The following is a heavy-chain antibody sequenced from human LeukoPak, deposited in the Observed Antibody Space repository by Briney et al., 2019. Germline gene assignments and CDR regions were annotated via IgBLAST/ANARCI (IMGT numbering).Heavy chain of an antibody. CDR2: INHSGST. D-gene: IGHD1-1*01. V-gene: IGHV4-34*01. CDR1: GGSFSGYY. Sequence: SETLSLTCAVYGGSFSGYYWSWIRQPPGKGLEWIGEINHSGSTNYNSSLKSRVTISVDTSKNQFSLKLNSVTAADTAVYFCARRAYSAAYWKHFDYWGQGTLVTVSS. CDR3: ARRAYSAAYWKHFDY. J-gene: IGHJ4*02.